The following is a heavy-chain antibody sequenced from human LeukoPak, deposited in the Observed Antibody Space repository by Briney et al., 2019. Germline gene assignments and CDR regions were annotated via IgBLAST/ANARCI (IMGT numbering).Heavy chain of an antibody. J-gene: IGHJ4*02. CDR3: ARPSYDSSGYYFYFDY. CDR2: IYYSGRT. Sequence: SETLSLTCTVSGGSISSSSYYWGWIRQPPGKGLEWIGSIYYSGRTYYNPSLKSRVTISVDTSKNQFSLKLSSVTAADTAVYYCARPSYDSSGYYFYFDYWGQGTLVTVSS. CDR1: GGSISSSSYY. V-gene: IGHV4-39*01. D-gene: IGHD3-22*01.